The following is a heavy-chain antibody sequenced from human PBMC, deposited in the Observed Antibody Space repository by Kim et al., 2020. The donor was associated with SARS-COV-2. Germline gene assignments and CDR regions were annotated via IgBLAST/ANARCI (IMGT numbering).Heavy chain of an antibody. V-gene: IGHV3-30-3*01. D-gene: IGHD6-13*01. Sequence: GGSLRLSCTASGFIFSSYAMHWVRQAPGKGLEWVAGILYDGNNKYYADSVKGRFTISRDNSKNTLYLQMNSLRAEDTAVYYCARDRSSSWLGNWFDPWGQGTLVTVSS. CDR1: GFIFSSYA. J-gene: IGHJ5*02. CDR2: ILYDGNNK. CDR3: ARDRSSSWLGNWFDP.